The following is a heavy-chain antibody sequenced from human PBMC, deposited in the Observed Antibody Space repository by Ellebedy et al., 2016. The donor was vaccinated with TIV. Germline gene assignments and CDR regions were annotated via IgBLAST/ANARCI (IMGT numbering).Heavy chain of an antibody. V-gene: IGHV1-46*01. D-gene: IGHD3-16*01. CDR1: GGIFRSYA. Sequence: ASVKVSCKASGGIFRSYAISWVRQAPGQGLEWMGIINPSTGSTRYAQKFQGRVTLTRNRSTNTVYMEMSSLRSEDTAVYYCARLSDRGEHWGQGTLVTISS. CDR2: INPSTGST. CDR3: ARLSDRGEH. J-gene: IGHJ1*01.